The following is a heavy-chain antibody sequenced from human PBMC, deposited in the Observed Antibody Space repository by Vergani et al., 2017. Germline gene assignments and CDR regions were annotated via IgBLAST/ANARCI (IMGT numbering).Heavy chain of an antibody. J-gene: IGHJ4*02. V-gene: IGHV1-69*18. CDR1: GGTFSSYA. CDR2: IIPIFGTA. CDR3: ASSYYDSSGYFYFDY. Sequence: QVQLVQSGAEVKKPGSSVKVSFKASGGTFSSYAISWVRQAPGQGLEWMGRIIPIFGTANYAQKFQGRVTITADESTSTAYMELSSLRSEDTAVYYCASSYYDSSGYFYFDYWGQGTLVTVSS. D-gene: IGHD3-22*01.